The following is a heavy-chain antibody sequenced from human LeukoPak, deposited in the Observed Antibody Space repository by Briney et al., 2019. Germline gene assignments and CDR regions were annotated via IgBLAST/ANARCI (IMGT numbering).Heavy chain of an antibody. CDR3: AREGIVVVPAATDY. V-gene: IGHV4-39*02. CDR2: IYYSGST. D-gene: IGHD2-2*01. J-gene: IGHJ4*02. Sequence: PSETLSLTCTVSGGFISSSSYYWGWIRQPPGKGLERIGSIYYSGSTYYNPSLKSRVTISVDTSKNQFSLKLSSVTAADTAVYYCAREGIVVVPAATDYWGQGPLVTVSS. CDR1: GGFISSSSYY.